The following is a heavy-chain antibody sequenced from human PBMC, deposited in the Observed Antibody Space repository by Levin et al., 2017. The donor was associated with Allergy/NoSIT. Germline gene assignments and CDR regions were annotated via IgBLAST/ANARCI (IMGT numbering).Heavy chain of an antibody. J-gene: IGHJ4*02. D-gene: IGHD5-18*01. CDR2: IVPMFGLT. CDR3: ATINTAMVTALVY. V-gene: IGHV1-69*13. CDR1: GGTFNSFA. Sequence: ASVKVSCKASGGTFNSFAITWVRQVPGQGLEWMGGIVPMFGLTAYAQKFQGRLTITADASTSTAYMELSGLRSEDTALYYCATINTAMVTALVYWGQGTLVTVSS.